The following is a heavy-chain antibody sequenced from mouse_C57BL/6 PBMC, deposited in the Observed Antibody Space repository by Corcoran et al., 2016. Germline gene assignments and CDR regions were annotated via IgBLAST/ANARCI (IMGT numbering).Heavy chain of an antibody. CDR1: GFNIKDYY. D-gene: IGHD3-2*02. CDR2: IDPEDGET. J-gene: IGHJ3*01. Sequence: EDQLQQSGAELVPPGASVKLSCTASGFNIKDYYMHWVKQRTEQGLEWIGRIDPEDGETKYAPKFQGKATITADTSSNTAYLQLSSLTSEDTAGYYGARNREDSSAWFAYWGQGTLVTVSA. V-gene: IGHV14-2*01. CDR3: ARNREDSSAWFAY.